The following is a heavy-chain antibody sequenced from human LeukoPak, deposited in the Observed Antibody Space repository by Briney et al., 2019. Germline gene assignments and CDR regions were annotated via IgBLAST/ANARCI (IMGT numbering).Heavy chain of an antibody. D-gene: IGHD2-15*01. CDR1: GGSFSGYY. J-gene: IGHJ4*02. V-gene: IGHV4-34*01. CDR3: ATSGGNWDFDY. CDR2: INHSGST. Sequence: SETLSVTCAVYGGSFSGYYWSWIRQPPGKGLEWIGEINHSGSTNYNPSLKSRVTISVDTSKNQFSLKLSSVTAADTAVYYCATSGGNWDFDYWGQGTLVTVSS.